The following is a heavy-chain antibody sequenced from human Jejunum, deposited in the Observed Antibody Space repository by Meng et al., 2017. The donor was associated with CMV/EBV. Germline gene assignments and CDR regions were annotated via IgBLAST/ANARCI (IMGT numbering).Heavy chain of an antibody. V-gene: IGHV4-4*07. Sequence: QVKLQGSGPGLVTPSETLSLTCTVSGDSIRDYSWTWIRQPAGKGLEWIARVYSTGTTDYNPSLKSRVDISLGTSKNQFSLTLNSVTAEDTAVYFCARGSIFVSFDSWGQGTLVTVSS. J-gene: IGHJ4*02. CDR1: GDSIRDYS. D-gene: IGHD3-3*01. CDR3: ARGSIFVSFDS. CDR2: VYSTGTT.